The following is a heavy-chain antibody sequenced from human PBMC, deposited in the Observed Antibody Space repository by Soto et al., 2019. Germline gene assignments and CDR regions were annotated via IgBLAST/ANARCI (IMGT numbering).Heavy chain of an antibody. Sequence: EVQLVESGGGLVQPGESLRLSCAASGFGFRGEWMTWVRQSPGKGLEWVADITQEGEQRYYVDSVRGRFSFSRDNARSSVYLQMNSLRVEDTAVYYCVTMGSDYWVGWGQGTLVTVSS. CDR2: ITQEGEQR. D-gene: IGHD6-25*01. J-gene: IGHJ4*02. CDR1: GFGFRGEW. V-gene: IGHV3-7*01. CDR3: VTMGSDYWVG.